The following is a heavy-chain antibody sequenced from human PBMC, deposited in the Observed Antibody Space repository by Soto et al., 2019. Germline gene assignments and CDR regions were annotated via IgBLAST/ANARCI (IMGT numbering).Heavy chain of an antibody. CDR3: SKEFRDYLWGSWRLMDY. CDR2: ISYDGSTK. Sequence: QVQLVESGGGVVQPGRSLRLSCTASGFTFSSFGMHWVRQAPGKGLEWVAVISYDGSTKYSADSVKGRFTISRDNSRNTLYLQMSRLRAEDTAVYFCSKEFRDYLWGSWRLMDYWGLGTLVTVSS. V-gene: IGHV3-30*18. CDR1: GFTFSSFG. D-gene: IGHD3-16*01. J-gene: IGHJ4*02.